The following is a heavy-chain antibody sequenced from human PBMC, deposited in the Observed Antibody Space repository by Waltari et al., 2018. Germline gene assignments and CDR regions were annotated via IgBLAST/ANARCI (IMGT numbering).Heavy chain of an antibody. CDR3: ASALWFGESDYYGMDV. CDR1: GGSISSGSYY. Sequence: QVQLQASGPGLVKPSQTLSLTCTVSGGSISSGSYYWSWIRQPAGKGLEWIGRIYTSGGTNYKPSLKSRVTRAVDTSKNQCSLKLSSVTAADTAVYYCASALWFGESDYYGMDVWGQGTTVTVSS. V-gene: IGHV4-61*02. D-gene: IGHD3-10*01. J-gene: IGHJ6*02. CDR2: IYTSGGT.